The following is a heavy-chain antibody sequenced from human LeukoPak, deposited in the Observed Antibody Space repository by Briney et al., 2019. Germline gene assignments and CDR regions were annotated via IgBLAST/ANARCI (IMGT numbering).Heavy chain of an antibody. CDR1: GYSISSGYY. Sequence: SETLCLTCTVSGYSISSGYYWGWIRQPPGKGLEWIGSVYHSGSTYYNPSLKSRVTISVDTSKNQFSLKLSSVTAADTSVYYCARHYAQPGAFDVWGQGTMVTVSS. V-gene: IGHV4-38-2*02. D-gene: IGHD3-16*01. J-gene: IGHJ3*01. CDR2: VYHSGST. CDR3: ARHYAQPGAFDV.